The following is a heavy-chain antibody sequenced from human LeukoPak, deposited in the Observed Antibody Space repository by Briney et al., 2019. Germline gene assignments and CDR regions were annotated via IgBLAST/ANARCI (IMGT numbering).Heavy chain of an antibody. D-gene: IGHD6-13*01. V-gene: IGHV1-69*04. CDR1: GGTFTSNV. J-gene: IGHJ4*02. CDR3: AKSGGASWYVSLFF. Sequence: GASVKVSCKASGGTFTSNVISWVRQAPGQGLEWMGRIIPILGTADYAQKFQGRVTITADKYTNTAYMELSSLRSEDTAVYYCAKSGGASWYVSLFFWGQGTLVAVSS. CDR2: IIPILGTA.